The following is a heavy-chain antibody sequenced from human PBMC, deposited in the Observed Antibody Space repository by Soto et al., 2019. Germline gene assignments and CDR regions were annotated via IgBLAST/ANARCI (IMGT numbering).Heavy chain of an antibody. V-gene: IGHV4-34*01. CDR3: ARGSTAKVTTRRRCFDP. CDR2: INHSGST. D-gene: IGHD3-22*01. J-gene: IGHJ5*02. Sequence: SETLSLTCAVYGGSFSGYYWSWIRQPPGKGLEWIGEINHSGSTNYNPSLKSRVTISVDTSKNQFSLKLSSVTAADTAVYYCARGSTAKVTTRRRCFDPWGQGTLVTVSS. CDR1: GGSFSGYY.